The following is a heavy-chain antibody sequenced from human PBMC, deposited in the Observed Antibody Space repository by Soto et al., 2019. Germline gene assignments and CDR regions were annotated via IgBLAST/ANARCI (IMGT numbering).Heavy chain of an antibody. D-gene: IGHD1-26*01. CDR1: GFTFSSYA. V-gene: IGHV3-64*01. J-gene: IGHJ4*02. CDR3: ARDVVVGATTFDFDY. CDR2: ISSNGGST. Sequence: EVPLVESGGGLVQPGGSLRLSCAASGFTFSSYAMHWVRQAPGKGLEYVSAISSNGGSTYYANSVKGRFTISRDNSKNTLYLQMGSLRAEDMAVYYCARDVVVGATTFDFDYWGQGTLVTVSS.